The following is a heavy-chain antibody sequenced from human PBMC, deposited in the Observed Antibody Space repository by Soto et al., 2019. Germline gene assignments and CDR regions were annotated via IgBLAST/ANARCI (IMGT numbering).Heavy chain of an antibody. Sequence: SETLSLTCTVSGGSISSYYWSWIRQPPGKGLEWIGYIYYSGSTNYNPSLKSRVTISVDTSKNQFSLKLSSVTAADTAVYYWAKGYNYYYYYLDVWGKGTTVTVSS. CDR3: AKGYNYYYYYLDV. V-gene: IGHV4-59*08. CDR1: GGSISSYY. J-gene: IGHJ6*03. D-gene: IGHD1-1*01. CDR2: IYYSGST.